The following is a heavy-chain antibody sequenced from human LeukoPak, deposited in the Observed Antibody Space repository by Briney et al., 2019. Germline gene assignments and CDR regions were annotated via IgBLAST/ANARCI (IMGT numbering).Heavy chain of an antibody. V-gene: IGHV1-18*01. CDR1: GYTFTSYG. CDR3: AREGLHDSSGYYVY. D-gene: IGHD3-22*01. CDR2: ISANNGNT. J-gene: IGHJ4*02. Sequence: ASVKVSCKASGYTFTSYGISWVRQAPGQGLEWMGWISANNGNTNYAQKLQGRVTMTTDTSTSTAHMELRSLRSDDTAVYYCAREGLHDSSGYYVYWGQGTLVTVSS.